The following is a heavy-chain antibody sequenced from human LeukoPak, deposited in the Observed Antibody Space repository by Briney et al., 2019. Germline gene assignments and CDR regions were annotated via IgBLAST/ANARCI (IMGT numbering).Heavy chain of an antibody. CDR2: IKQDGSEK. CDR1: GFTFTKCW. CDR3: VRDRSITVFGVAVS. J-gene: IGHJ5*02. V-gene: IGHV3-7*01. Sequence: PGGSLRLSCAASGFTFTKCWMSWVRQAPGKGLEWVATIKQDGSEKYDVDSEKGRFTISRDNAKNSLYLQMNSLRAEDTAVYYCVRDRSITVFGVAVSWGQGTLVTVSS. D-gene: IGHD3-3*01.